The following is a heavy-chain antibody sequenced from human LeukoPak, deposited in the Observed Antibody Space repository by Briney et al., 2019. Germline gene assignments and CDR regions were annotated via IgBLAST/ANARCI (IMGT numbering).Heavy chain of an antibody. D-gene: IGHD3-10*01. V-gene: IGHV3-23*01. CDR2: ISGSGGST. CDR3: AKDPYGSGSYYKRDYFDY. Sequence: GGSLRLSCAASGFTFSSYAMSWVRQAPGKGLEWVSAISGSGGSTYYADSVKGRFTISRDNSKNTLYLQMNSLRAEDTAVYYCAKDPYGSGSYYKRDYFDYWGQGTLVTVSS. CDR1: GFTFSSYA. J-gene: IGHJ4*02.